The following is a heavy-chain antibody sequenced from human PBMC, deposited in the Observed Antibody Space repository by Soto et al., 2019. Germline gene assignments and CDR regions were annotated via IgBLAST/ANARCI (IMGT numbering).Heavy chain of an antibody. J-gene: IGHJ5*02. D-gene: IGHD3-16*02. V-gene: IGHV1-69*13. CDR1: GGTFSSYA. CDR3: ARSSAGVFGIIIEGSNWLAP. Sequence: SVKVSCKASGGTFSSYAISWVRQAPGQGLEWMGGIIPIFGTANYAQKFQGRVTITADESTSTAYMELSSLRSEDTAIYYCARSSAGVFGIIIEGSNWLAPWGQGSLVTVSS. CDR2: IIPIFGTA.